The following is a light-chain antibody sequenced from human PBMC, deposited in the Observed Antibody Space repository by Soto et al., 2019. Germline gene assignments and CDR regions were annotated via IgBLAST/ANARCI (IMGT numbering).Light chain of an antibody. J-gene: IGKJ3*01. CDR3: QQYGSSPFI. CDR1: QSVGSTN. Sequence: VLTQSPATLSLSPGARATLSCGASQSVGSTNLAWYQQKPGLAPRLLIYDASSRATGIPDRFSGSGSGTDFSSTISTLSPEDCAVYHSQQYGSSPFIFGRGTRVDVK. V-gene: IGKV3D-20*01. CDR2: DAS.